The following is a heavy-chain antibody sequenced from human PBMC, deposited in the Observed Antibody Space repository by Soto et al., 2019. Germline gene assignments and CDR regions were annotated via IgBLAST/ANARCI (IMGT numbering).Heavy chain of an antibody. CDR2: IHHRGNT. CDR3: AREGGSYDSGGFLIRGAFDV. J-gene: IGHJ3*01. Sequence: QVQLQQSGPGLVKPSQTLSLTCTVSGGSISSGDYYWNWIRQHPAKGLEWIGSIHHRGNTYYSPSLESRISISIDTSKNQFSLRLSSVDAADTAVYYCAREGGSYDSGGFLIRGAFDVWGKGTTVTVS. V-gene: IGHV4-31*03. CDR1: GGSISSGDYY. D-gene: IGHD3-22*01.